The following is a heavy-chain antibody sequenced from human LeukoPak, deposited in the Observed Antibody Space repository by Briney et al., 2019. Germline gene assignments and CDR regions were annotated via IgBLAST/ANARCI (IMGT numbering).Heavy chain of an antibody. V-gene: IGHV4-59*08. D-gene: IGHD3-16*01. CDR2: IHNSVT. J-gene: IGHJ4*02. Sequence: SETLSLTCTVSGGSIGTYYWTWIRQPPGKGLEWIGYIHNSVTNSKPSLKSRVTISVDTSKNQSSLMLSSVTTAADAAYYWSRYGGPYFDYWGQGTLVTVSS. CDR3: SRYGGPYFDY. CDR1: GGSIGTYY.